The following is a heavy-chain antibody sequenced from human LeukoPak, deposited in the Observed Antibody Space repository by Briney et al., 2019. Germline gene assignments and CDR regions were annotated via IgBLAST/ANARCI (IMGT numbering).Heavy chain of an antibody. J-gene: IGHJ3*02. CDR2: AYPGDSGA. CDR3: ARKSYYDSYQHAFDI. CDR1: GYLFSTSW. V-gene: IGHV5-51*01. D-gene: IGHD3-22*01. Sequence: GESLQISCKGSGYLFSTSWIAWVGQMPGKGLEGMGIAYPGDSGARYSPSFQGQVTMSADTSINTAYLQWSSLKASDTAIYYCARKSYYDSYQHAFDIWGQGTMVTVSS.